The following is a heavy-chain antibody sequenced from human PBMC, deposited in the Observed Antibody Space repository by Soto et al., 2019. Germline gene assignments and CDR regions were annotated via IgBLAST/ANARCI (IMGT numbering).Heavy chain of an antibody. Sequence: QVQLQQWGAGLLKPSETLSLTCAVYGGSFSGYYWSWIRQPPGKGLEWIGEINHSGSTNYNPSLKRRVTISVDTSKNQFSLKLSSVTAADTAVYYCARGSRYDILTGYYGATAFDYWGQGTLVTVSS. CDR3: ARGSRYDILTGYYGATAFDY. CDR1: GGSFSGYY. D-gene: IGHD3-9*01. CDR2: INHSGST. V-gene: IGHV4-34*01. J-gene: IGHJ4*02.